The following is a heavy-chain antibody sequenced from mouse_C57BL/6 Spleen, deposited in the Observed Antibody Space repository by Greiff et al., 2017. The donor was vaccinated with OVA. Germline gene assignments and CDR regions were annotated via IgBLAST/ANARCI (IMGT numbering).Heavy chain of an antibody. V-gene: IGHV1-15*01. J-gene: IGHJ3*01. CDR2: IDPETGGT. D-gene: IGHD2-4*01. CDR3: TRGGLRHGFAY. CDR1: GYTFTDYE. Sequence: SGAELVRPGASVTLSCKASGYTFTDYEMHWVKQTPVHGLEWIGAIDPETGGTAYNQKFKGKAILTADKSSSTAYMELRSLTSEDSAVYYCTRGGLRHGFAYWGQGTLVTVSA.